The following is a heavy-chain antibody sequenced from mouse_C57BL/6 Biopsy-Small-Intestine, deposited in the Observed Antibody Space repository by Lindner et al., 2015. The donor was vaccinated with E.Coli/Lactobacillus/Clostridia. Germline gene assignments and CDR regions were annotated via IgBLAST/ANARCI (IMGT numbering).Heavy chain of an antibody. D-gene: IGHD2-4*01. Sequence: VQLQESGPGLVAPSQSLSITCTASGFSLTSYAISWVRQPPGKGLEWLGVIWTGGGTNYNSALKSRLSISKDNSKSQVFLKMNSLQTDDTARYYCARNSYYDYDDYAMDYWGQGTSVTVSS. CDR2: IWTGGGT. CDR1: GFSLTSYA. V-gene: IGHV2-9-1*01. CDR3: ARNSYYDYDDYAMDY. J-gene: IGHJ4*01.